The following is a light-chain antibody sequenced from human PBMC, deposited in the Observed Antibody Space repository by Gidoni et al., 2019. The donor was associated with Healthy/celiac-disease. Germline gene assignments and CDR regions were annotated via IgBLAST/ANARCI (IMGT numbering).Light chain of an antibody. V-gene: IGKV1-39*01. CDR2: AAS. Sequence: DIQMTQSPSSLSASVGDRVTITCRASQSISSYLNWYHQKPGNAPKLLIYAASSLQSGVPSRFSGSGSGTDFPLTISSLQPEDFATYYCQQSYSTPPWTFGQGTKVEIK. J-gene: IGKJ1*01. CDR3: QQSYSTPPWT. CDR1: QSISSY.